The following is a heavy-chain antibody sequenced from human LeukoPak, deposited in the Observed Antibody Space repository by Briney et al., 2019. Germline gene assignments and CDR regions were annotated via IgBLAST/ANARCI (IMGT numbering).Heavy chain of an antibody. CDR2: IYHSGST. J-gene: IGHJ4*02. CDR3: ARDVYYGSGKYYFDY. Sequence: PSGTLSLTCAVSGGSISSSNWWSWVRQPPGKGLEWIGEIYHSGSTNYNPSPKSRVTISVDKSKNQFSLKLSSVTAADTAVYYCARDVYYGSGKYYFDYWGQGTLVTVSS. V-gene: IGHV4-4*02. D-gene: IGHD3-10*01. CDR1: GGSISSSNW.